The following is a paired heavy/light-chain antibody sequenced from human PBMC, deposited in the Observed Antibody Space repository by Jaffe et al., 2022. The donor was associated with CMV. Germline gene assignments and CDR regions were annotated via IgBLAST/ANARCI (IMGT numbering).Heavy chain of an antibody. J-gene: IGHJ6*03. D-gene: IGHD2-8*01. Sequence: QLQLQESGPGLVKPSETLSLTCTVSGGSISSSSYYWGWIRQPPGKGLEWIGSIYYSGSTYYNPSLKSRVTISVDTSKNQFSLKLSSVTAADTAVYYCARYQGGCMLYRHCDPHYMDVWGKGTTVTVSS. CDR2: IYYSGST. V-gene: IGHV4-39*01. CDR1: GGSISSSSYY. CDR3: ARYQGGCMLYRHCDPHYMDV.
Light chain of an antibody. CDR2: GAS. Sequence: EIVLTQSPGTLSLSPGERATLSCRASQSVSSSYLAWYQQKPGQAPRLLIYGASSRATGIPDRFSGSGSGTDFTLTISRLEPEDFAVYYCQQYGSSRGGFTFGPGTKVDIK. J-gene: IGKJ3*01. CDR1: QSVSSSY. V-gene: IGKV3-20*01. CDR3: QQYGSSRGGFT.